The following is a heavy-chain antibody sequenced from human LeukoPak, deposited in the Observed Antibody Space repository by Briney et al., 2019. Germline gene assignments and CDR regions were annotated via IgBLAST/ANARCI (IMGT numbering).Heavy chain of an antibody. J-gene: IGHJ4*02. CDR2: IKEDGSEK. D-gene: IGHD7-27*01. V-gene: IGHV3-7*01. CDR1: GLNFRKSW. CDR3: SNWGDTWGLDF. Sequence: PGGSLRLSCAASGLNFRKSWMTSVRQAPGRGLDWVANIKEDGSEKYYVDSVKGRSTISRDNAKNSLYLQMNSLGAEDTAVYYCSNWGDTWGLDFWGQGILVSVSS.